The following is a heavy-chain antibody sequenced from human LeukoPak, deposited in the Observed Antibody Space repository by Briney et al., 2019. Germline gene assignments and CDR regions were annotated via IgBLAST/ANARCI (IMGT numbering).Heavy chain of an antibody. CDR1: GITLSNYG. J-gene: IGHJ4*02. CDR3: AKRGVVIRVILVGFHKEAYYFDS. Sequence: GGSLRLSCAVSGITLSNYGMSWVRQAPGKGLEWVAGISDSGGSTNYADSVKGRFTISRDTPKNTLYLQMNSLRAEDTAVYFCAKRGVVIRVILVGFHKEAYYFDSWGQGALVTVSS. V-gene: IGHV3-23*01. CDR2: ISDSGGST. D-gene: IGHD3-22*01.